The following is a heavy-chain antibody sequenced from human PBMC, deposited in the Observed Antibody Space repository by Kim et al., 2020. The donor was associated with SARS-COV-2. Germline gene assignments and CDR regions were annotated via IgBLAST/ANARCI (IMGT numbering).Heavy chain of an antibody. CDR1: GYTFTSYA. J-gene: IGHJ4*02. CDR3: ARDRHIVVVTATPDSVDY. Sequence: ASVKVSCKASGYTFTSYAMHWVRQAPGQRLEWMGWINAGNGNTKYSQKFQGRVTITRDTSASTAYMELSSLRSEDTAVYYCARDRHIVVVTATPDSVDYWGQGTLVTVSS. D-gene: IGHD2-21*02. CDR2: INAGNGNT. V-gene: IGHV1-3*01.